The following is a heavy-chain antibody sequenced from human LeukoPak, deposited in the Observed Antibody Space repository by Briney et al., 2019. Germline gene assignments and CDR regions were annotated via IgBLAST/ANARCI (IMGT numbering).Heavy chain of an antibody. J-gene: IGHJ4*02. D-gene: IGHD3-3*01. Sequence: GGSLRLSCAASGFIFSSYVMHWVRQAPGKGLEWVAFIRYDGSNKYYADSVKGRFTISRDNSKNTLYLQMNSLRAEDTAVYYCAKDPLARLRFLEWLLFDYWGQGTLVTVSS. CDR3: AKDPLARLRFLEWLLFDY. CDR2: IRYDGSNK. CDR1: GFIFSSYV. V-gene: IGHV3-30*02.